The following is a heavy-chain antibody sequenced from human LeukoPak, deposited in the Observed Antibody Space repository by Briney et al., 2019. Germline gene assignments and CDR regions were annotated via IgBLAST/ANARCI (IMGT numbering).Heavy chain of an antibody. CDR1: GYTFTGYY. J-gene: IGHJ4*02. CDR2: INPNSGGT. D-gene: IGHD2-15*01. V-gene: IGHV1-2*02. CDR3: AREIRGRGPYGY. Sequence: ASVKVFCNASGYTFTGYYMHWVRQAPGQGLEWMGWINPNSGGTNYAQKFQGRVTMTRDTSISTAYMELSRLRSDDTAVYYCAREIRGRGPYGYWGQGTLVTVSS.